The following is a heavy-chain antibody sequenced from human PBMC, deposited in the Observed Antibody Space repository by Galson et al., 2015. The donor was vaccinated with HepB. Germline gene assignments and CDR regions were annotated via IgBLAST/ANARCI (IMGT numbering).Heavy chain of an antibody. CDR1: GYSFTSYW. CDR3: AILVGATNLYYGMDV. Sequence: QSGAEVKKPGESLRISCKGSGYSFTSYWISWVRQMPGKGLEWMGRIDPSDSYTNYSPSFQGHVTISADKSISTAYLQWSSLKASDTAMYYCAILVGATNLYYGMDVWGQGTTVTVSS. CDR2: IDPSDSYT. D-gene: IGHD1-26*01. V-gene: IGHV5-10-1*01. J-gene: IGHJ6*02.